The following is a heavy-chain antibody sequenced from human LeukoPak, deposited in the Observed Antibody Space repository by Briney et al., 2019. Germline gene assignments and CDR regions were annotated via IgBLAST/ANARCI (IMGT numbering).Heavy chain of an antibody. CDR1: GFTFSSYG. D-gene: IGHD2-2*01. J-gene: IGHJ4*02. Sequence: PGRSLRLSCAASGFTFSSYGMHWVRQAPGKGLEWVAVIWYDGSNKYYADSVKGRFTISRDNSKNTLYLQMNSLRAEDTAVYYCARAGYCSSTSCYGYYFDYWGQGTLVTVSS. CDR2: IWYDGSNK. V-gene: IGHV3-33*01. CDR3: ARAGYCSSTSCYGYYFDY.